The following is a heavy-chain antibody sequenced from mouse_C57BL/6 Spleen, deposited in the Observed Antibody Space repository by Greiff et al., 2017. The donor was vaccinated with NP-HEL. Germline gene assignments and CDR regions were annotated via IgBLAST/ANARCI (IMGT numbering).Heavy chain of an antibody. CDR1: GYTFTSYW. CDR2: IHPNSGST. J-gene: IGHJ2*01. CDR3: ASFTTVVSYYFDY. Sequence: QVQLQQPGAELVKPGASVKLSCKASGYTFTSYWMHWVKQRPGQGLEWIGMIHPNSGSTNYNEKFKSKATLTVDKSSSTAYMQLSSLTSEDSAVYYCASFTTVVSYYFDYWGQGTTLTVSS. V-gene: IGHV1-64*01. D-gene: IGHD1-1*01.